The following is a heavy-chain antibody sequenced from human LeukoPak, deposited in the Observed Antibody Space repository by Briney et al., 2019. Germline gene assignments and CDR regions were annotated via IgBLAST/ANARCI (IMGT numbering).Heavy chain of an antibody. D-gene: IGHD2-21*02. J-gene: IGHJ4*02. V-gene: IGHV3-23*01. CDR1: GLTFSSYS. Sequence: GGSLRLSCAASGLTFSSYSMNWVRQAPGKGLEWVSAISGSGGSTHYADSVKGRFTVSRDNSKNTLYVQMKSLRAEDTAVYYCAKDFVVVPGNVNYFDYWGQGTLVTVSS. CDR3: AKDFVVVPGNVNYFDY. CDR2: ISGSGGST.